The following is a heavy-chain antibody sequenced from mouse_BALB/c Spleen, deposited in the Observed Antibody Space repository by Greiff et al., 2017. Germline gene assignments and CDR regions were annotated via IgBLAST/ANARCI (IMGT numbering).Heavy chain of an antibody. Sequence: EVQLQQSGAELVKPGASVKLSCTASGFNIKDTYMHWVKQRPEQGLEWIGRIDPANGNTKYDPKFQGKATITADTSSNTAYLQLSSLTSEDTAVYYCARYRAYYRSYAMDYWGQGTSVTVSS. CDR2: IDPANGNT. D-gene: IGHD2-14*01. J-gene: IGHJ4*01. CDR3: ARYRAYYRSYAMDY. CDR1: GFNIKDTY. V-gene: IGHV14-3*02.